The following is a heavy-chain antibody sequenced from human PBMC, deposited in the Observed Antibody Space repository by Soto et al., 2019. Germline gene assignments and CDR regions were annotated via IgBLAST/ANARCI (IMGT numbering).Heavy chain of an antibody. D-gene: IGHD6-19*01. CDR1: GYTFTRHG. CDR3: AREGRIGWLGIDT. J-gene: IGHJ5*02. Sequence: QVQLVQSGPEVKKPGASVKVSCKASGYTFTRHGFSWVRQAPGQGLEWMGWISTYNVNTHYAQKFQGRVTVTADTSANTVYMELTSRSPDDPAIYYCAREGRIGWLGIDTWGQGTLVTVSS. CDR2: ISTYNVNT. V-gene: IGHV1-18*01.